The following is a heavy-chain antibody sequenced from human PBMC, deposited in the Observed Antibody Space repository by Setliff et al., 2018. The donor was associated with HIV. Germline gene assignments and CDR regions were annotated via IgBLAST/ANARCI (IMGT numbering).Heavy chain of an antibody. Sequence: ASVKVSCKASGYTFTRFAINWVRQAPGQGLEWMGWINTNTGNPTYAQGFTGRFVFSLDTSVSTAYLQILKAEDAAVYYCARTGPSTDGYNLVIDYWGQGTLVTVSS. V-gene: IGHV7-4-1*01. CDR1: GYTFTRFA. J-gene: IGHJ4*02. CDR2: INTNTGNP. D-gene: IGHD5-12*01. CDR3: ARTGPSTDGYNLVIDY.